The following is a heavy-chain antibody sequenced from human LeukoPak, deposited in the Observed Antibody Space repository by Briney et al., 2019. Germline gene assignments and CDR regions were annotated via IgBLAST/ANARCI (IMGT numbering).Heavy chain of an antibody. CDR2: IRYDGSNK. CDR3: AKDPPRGFVVVPAAKSTFDY. D-gene: IGHD2-2*01. V-gene: IGHV3-30*02. Sequence: SGGSLRLSCAASGFTFSSYGMHGVRQAPGRGLEGVAFIRYDGSNKYYADSVKGRFTISRDNSKNTLYLQMNSLRAEDTAVYYCAKDPPRGFVVVPAAKSTFDYWGQGTLVTVSS. J-gene: IGHJ4*02. CDR1: GFTFSSYG.